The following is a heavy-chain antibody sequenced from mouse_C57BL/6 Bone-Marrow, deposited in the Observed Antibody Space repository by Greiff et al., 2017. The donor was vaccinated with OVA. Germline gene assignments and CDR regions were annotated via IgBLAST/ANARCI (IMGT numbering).Heavy chain of an antibody. CDR3: ARRIYYYGSSLDY. J-gene: IGHJ2*01. Sequence: EVQLQQSGPELVKPGASVKISCKASGYTFTDYYMNWVKQSHGKSLEWIGDINPNNGGTSYKQKFKGKATLTVDKSSSTAYMELRSLTSEDSAVYYCARRIYYYGSSLDYWGQGTTLTVSS. CDR1: GYTFTDYY. V-gene: IGHV1-26*01. D-gene: IGHD1-1*01. CDR2: INPNNGGT.